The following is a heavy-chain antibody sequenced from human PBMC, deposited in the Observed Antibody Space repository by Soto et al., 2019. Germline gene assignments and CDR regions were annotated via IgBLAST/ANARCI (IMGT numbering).Heavy chain of an antibody. D-gene: IGHD3-9*01. Sequence: SETLSLTCAVYGGSFSGYYWSWIRQPPGKGLEWIGEINHSGSTNYNPSLKSRVTISVDTSKNQFSLKLSSVTAADTAVYYCARGPGILTGYARYWGQGTLVTVSS. CDR3: ARGPGILTGYARY. CDR2: INHSGST. V-gene: IGHV4-34*01. J-gene: IGHJ4*02. CDR1: GGSFSGYY.